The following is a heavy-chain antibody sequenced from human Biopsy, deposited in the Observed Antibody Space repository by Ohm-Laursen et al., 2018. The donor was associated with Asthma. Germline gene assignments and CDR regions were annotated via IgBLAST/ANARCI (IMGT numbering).Heavy chain of an antibody. CDR3: ARTFHFWSPYHAEHYQL. CDR1: GFTFSSYW. CDR2: IKHDGSEN. J-gene: IGHJ1*01. Sequence: GSLRLSCAASGFTFSSYWMSWVRQAPGRGLEWVANIKHDGSENNHVDSLKGRFTISRDNAKNPLYLQMNSLRAEDTAVYHCARTFHFWSPYHAEHYQLWGQGTLVTVSS. V-gene: IGHV3-7*01. D-gene: IGHD3-3*02.